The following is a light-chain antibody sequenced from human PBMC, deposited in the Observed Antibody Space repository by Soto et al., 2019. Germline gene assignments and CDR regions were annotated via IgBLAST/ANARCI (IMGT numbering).Light chain of an antibody. CDR1: RSVSRY. CDR3: QQRSNWIT. CDR2: DTS. J-gene: IGKJ5*01. V-gene: IGKV3-11*01. Sequence: EIVMTQSPATQSVSPGETATLSCRASRSVSRYLAWYQQKPGQAPRLLIYDTSYRAAGIPDRFSGSGSATDFTLTISSLEPEDFAVYYCQQRSNWITFGQGTRLEIK.